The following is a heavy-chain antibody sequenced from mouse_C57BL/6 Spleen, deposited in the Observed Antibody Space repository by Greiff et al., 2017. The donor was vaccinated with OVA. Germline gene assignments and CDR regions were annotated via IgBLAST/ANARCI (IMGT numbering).Heavy chain of an antibody. J-gene: IGHJ4*01. CDR2: ISYDGSN. Sequence: EVKLMESGPGLVKPSQSLSLTCSVTGYSITSGYYWNWIRQFPGNKLEWMGYISYDGSNNYNPSLKNRISITRDTSKNQIFLKLNSVTTEDTATYYCARLGTFYGYDGAMDYWGQGTSVTVSS. V-gene: IGHV3-6*01. CDR3: ARLGTFYGYDGAMDY. CDR1: GYSITSGYY. D-gene: IGHD2-9*01.